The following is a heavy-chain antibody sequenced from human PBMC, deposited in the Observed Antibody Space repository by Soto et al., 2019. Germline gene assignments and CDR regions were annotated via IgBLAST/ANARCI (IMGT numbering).Heavy chain of an antibody. CDR2: ISGDGSSQ. Sequence: QVQLVESGGGVVQPGRSLRLSCAASGLVFSSYGIHWVRQAPGKGLEWVAAISGDGSSQYYTDSVKGRFTISRDNSKNTGYPQMTKLRAEVTASYYPATVRKMTGWVQADLAAWGTETTVTASS. CDR3: ATVRKMTGWVQADLAA. D-gene: IGHD3-10*01. V-gene: IGHV3-30*03. CDR1: GLVFSSYG. J-gene: IGHJ6*04.